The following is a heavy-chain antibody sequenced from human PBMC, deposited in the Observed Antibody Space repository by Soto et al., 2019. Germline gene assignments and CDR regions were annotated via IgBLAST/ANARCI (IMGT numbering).Heavy chain of an antibody. CDR2: IASSGEK. CDR1: GLSITDSEMG. D-gene: IGHD4-17*01. V-gene: IGHV2-26*01. J-gene: IGHJ5*02. CDR3: ARRHLTVTVSPVFDP. Sequence: QVTLKESGPVLVKPTETLTLRCTVSGLSITDSEMGVSWIRQPPGQTLEWLAHIASSGEKSYRTFLKSRLAITKDTSKSQIVLTMTNMDPADAATYYCARRHLTVTVSPVFDPWGQGIPVTVSS.